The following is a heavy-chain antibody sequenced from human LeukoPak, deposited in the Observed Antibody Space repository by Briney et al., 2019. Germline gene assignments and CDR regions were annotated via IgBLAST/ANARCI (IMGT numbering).Heavy chain of an antibody. CDR1: GGSTITHY. V-gene: IGHV4-59*11. J-gene: IGHJ3*02. D-gene: IGHD3-22*01. CDR3: ARVGFTRGHYNPRDAFDI. Sequence: SETLSLTCTVSGGSTITHYWSWIRQTPGKGLEWIGYIYYSGSTNYNPSLKSRVTMSIDTSKNQFSLRLISVTAANTAVYFCARVGFTRGHYNPRDAFDIWGQGTLVTVSS. CDR2: IYYSGST.